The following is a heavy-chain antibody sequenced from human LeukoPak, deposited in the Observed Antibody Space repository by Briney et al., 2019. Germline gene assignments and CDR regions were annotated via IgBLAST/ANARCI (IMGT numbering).Heavy chain of an antibody. Sequence: SETLSLTCTVSGGSISSSSYYWGWIRQPPGQGLEWIGNIFYSGATYYNPSLKSRVTISVDTSKNQLSLKMRSVTAADTAVYYCARVLRGGTYYFDYWGQGTLVTVSS. CDR1: GGSISSSSYY. J-gene: IGHJ4*02. CDR2: IFYSGAT. CDR3: ARVLRGGTYYFDY. D-gene: IGHD1-26*01. V-gene: IGHV4-39*01.